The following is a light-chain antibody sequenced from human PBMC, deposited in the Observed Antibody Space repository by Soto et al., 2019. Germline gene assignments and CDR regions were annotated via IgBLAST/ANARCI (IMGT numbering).Light chain of an antibody. CDR1: QYITTF. Sequence: DIQMTQSPSSLSASVGDRVTITCRASQYITTFLNWYQQKPGKAPSVLISAASNVQSGVPSRFSGSGSGTDFTLTINNLQPEDFATYYCQQSYSTPLTFGGGNKVEIK. V-gene: IGKV1-39*01. CDR3: QQSYSTPLT. CDR2: AAS. J-gene: IGKJ4*01.